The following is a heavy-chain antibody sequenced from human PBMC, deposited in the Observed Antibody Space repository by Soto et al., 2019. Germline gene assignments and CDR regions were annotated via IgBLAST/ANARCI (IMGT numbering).Heavy chain of an antibody. CDR1: GYSLTSYY. CDR3: ARSYVTSRPIDF. Sequence: QVQLVQSGAEVRKPGASVKVSCKASGYSLTSYYMHWVRQAPGQGLEWMGITNPSDGSTNYAQTFQGRVAMTRDTSTSTVYMEMSSLRSEDTAMYYCARSYVTSRPIDFWGQGTLVTVSS. V-gene: IGHV1-46*01. J-gene: IGHJ4*02. CDR2: TNPSDGST. D-gene: IGHD3-10*02.